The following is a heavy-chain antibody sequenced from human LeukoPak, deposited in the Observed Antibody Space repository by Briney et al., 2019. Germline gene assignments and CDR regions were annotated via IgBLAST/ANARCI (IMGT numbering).Heavy chain of an antibody. J-gene: IGHJ4*02. D-gene: IGHD2-15*01. CDR2: INHSGST. Sequence: PSETLSLTCAVYGGSFSGYYWSWIRQPSGKGQEWIGEINHSGSTNYNPSLKSRVTISVDTSKNQFSLKLSSVTAADTAVYYCARKLVGYYFDYWGQGTLVTVSS. CDR1: GGSFSGYY. CDR3: ARKLVGYYFDY. V-gene: IGHV4-34*01.